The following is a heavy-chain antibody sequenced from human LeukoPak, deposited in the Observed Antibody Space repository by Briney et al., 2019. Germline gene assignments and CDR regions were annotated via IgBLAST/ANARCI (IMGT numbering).Heavy chain of an antibody. J-gene: IGHJ4*02. CDR3: TRDWGVHTPVDRPLPPGY. CDR2: INKDGSER. V-gene: IGHV3-7*01. CDR1: GFTFSSYW. Sequence: PGGSLRLSCAASGFTFSSYWMSWVRQAPGKGLEWVGNINKDGSERYYVDSVKGRFAISRDNAKNSLYLQMDSLRAEDTAVYYCTRDWGVHTPVDRPLPPGYWGQGTLVTVSS. D-gene: IGHD3-10*01.